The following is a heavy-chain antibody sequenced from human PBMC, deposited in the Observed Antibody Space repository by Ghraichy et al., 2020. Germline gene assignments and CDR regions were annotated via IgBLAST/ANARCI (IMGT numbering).Heavy chain of an antibody. V-gene: IGHV3-23*01. J-gene: IGHJ3*02. Sequence: GSLRLSCAASGFTFSSYAMGWVRQAPGKGLEWVSAITGSGDNTQYADSVKGRFTFSRDNSKNTLYLQLSSLRAEDTAVYYCAKYSSHWWNDVLDIWGQGTMVTVSS. CDR3: AKYSSHWWNDVLDI. CDR2: ITGSGDNT. CDR1: GFTFSSYA. D-gene: IGHD2-8*02.